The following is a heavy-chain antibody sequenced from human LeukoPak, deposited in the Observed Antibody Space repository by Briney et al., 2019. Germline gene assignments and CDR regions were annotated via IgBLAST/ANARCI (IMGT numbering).Heavy chain of an antibody. Sequence: PSETLSLTCAVYGGSFSGYYWSWIRQPLGKGLEWIGEINHSGSTNYNPSLKSRVTISVDTSKNQFSLKLSSVTAADTAVYYCAGGKQLVHRTPFGYWGQGTLVTVSS. CDR3: AGGKQLVHRTPFGY. J-gene: IGHJ4*02. V-gene: IGHV4-34*01. CDR1: GGSFSGYY. D-gene: IGHD6-6*01. CDR2: INHSGST.